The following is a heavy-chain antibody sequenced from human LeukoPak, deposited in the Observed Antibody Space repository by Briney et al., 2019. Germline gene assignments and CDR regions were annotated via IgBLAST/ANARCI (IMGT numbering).Heavy chain of an antibody. Sequence: SVKVSCKASGGTFSSYAISWVRQAPGQGLEWMGGIIPIFGTANYAQKFQGRVKITTDESTSTAYMELSSLRSEDTAVYYCARSDFWSGYSLRYMDVWGKGTTVTVSS. CDR3: ARSDFWSGYSLRYMDV. CDR2: IIPIFGTA. CDR1: GGTFSSYA. J-gene: IGHJ6*03. V-gene: IGHV1-69*05. D-gene: IGHD3-3*01.